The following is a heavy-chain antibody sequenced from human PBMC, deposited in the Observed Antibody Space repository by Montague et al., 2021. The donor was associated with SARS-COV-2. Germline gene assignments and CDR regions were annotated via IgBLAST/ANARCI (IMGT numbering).Heavy chain of an antibody. CDR3: VRDEGYTYYDFWSGYFVY. Sequence: SLRLSCAASKFTFSDYWMSWVRQAPGKGLEWLANINRDGSERYYVDSVKGRFTISRDNAKNSLYLQMNSLSAEDTAVYYCVRDEGYTYYDFWSGYFVYWGQGTLITVSS. CDR1: KFTFSDYW. CDR2: INRDGSER. V-gene: IGHV3-7*03. D-gene: IGHD3-3*01. J-gene: IGHJ4*02.